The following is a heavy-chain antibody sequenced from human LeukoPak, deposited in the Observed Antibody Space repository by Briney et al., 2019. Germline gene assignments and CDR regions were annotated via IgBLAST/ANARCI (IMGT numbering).Heavy chain of an antibody. Sequence: GGSLRLSCAASGFTFSKYWLHWLRQAPGKGLVWVSRINPDDKSASYADSVKGRFTIARDDAKNSLYLQMNSLRAEDTAVYYCARDWRGYCSGGSCYAFDYWGQGTLVTVSS. CDR3: ARDWRGYCSGGSCYAFDY. D-gene: IGHD2-15*01. V-gene: IGHV3-74*01. CDR2: INPDDKSA. J-gene: IGHJ4*02. CDR1: GFTFSKYW.